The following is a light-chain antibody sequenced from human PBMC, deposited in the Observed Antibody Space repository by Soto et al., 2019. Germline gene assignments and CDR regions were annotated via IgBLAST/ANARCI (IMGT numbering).Light chain of an antibody. CDR3: QQYGDSLLT. J-gene: IGKJ4*01. V-gene: IGKV3-20*01. Sequence: EIVLTQSPGTLSLSPGERATLSCRASQSVTSSYLAWYQRKPGQAPRLLIYGASSRATGIPDRFSGSGSGTDFSLTMSRLEPEDFAIYYCQQYGDSLLTFGGGTRVEMK. CDR2: GAS. CDR1: QSVTSSY.